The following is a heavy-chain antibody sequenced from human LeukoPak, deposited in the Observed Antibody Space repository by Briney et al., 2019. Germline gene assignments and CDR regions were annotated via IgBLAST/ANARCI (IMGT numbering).Heavy chain of an antibody. CDR2: VHYTGST. Sequence: SETLSLTCIVSGDSITPWYRSWVRQPPGQGLEWIGHVHYTGSTNYNPSLKGRVTISVDTSKNQFSLTLRSVTAADTAMYYCVRQTWLLDYWGQGILVTVSS. J-gene: IGHJ4*02. D-gene: IGHD3-9*01. CDR1: GDSITPWY. CDR3: VRQTWLLDY. V-gene: IGHV4-59*08.